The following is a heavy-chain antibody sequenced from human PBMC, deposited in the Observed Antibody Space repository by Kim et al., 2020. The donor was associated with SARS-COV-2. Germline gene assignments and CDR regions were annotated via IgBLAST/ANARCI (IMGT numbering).Heavy chain of an antibody. V-gene: IGHV4-34*01. CDR3: ARGGLEYIAARRGTAGYFQH. D-gene: IGHD6-6*01. J-gene: IGHJ1*01. CDR2: INHSGST. CDR1: GGSFSGYY. Sequence: SETLSLTCAVYGGSFSGYYWSWIRQPPGKGLEWIGEINHSGSTNYNPSLKSRVTISVDTSKNQFSLKLSSVTAADTAVYYCARGGLEYIAARRGTAGYFQHWGQGTLVTVSS.